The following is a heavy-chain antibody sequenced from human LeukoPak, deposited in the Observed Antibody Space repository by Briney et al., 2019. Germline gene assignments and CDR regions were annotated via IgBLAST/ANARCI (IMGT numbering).Heavy chain of an antibody. D-gene: IGHD3-9*01. V-gene: IGHV3-33*06. J-gene: IGHJ4*02. CDR1: GFTLSSYG. CDR3: AKDSLNYDILTGYERLLDY. Sequence: GGSLRLSCAASGFTLSSYGMHWVRQAPGKGLEWVAVIWYDGSNKYYADSVKGRFTISRDNSKNTLYLQMNSLRAEDTAVYYCAKDSLNYDILTGYERLLDYWGQGTLVTVSS. CDR2: IWYDGSNK.